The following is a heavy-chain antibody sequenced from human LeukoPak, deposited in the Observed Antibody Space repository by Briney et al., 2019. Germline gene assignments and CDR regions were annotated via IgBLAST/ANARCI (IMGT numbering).Heavy chain of an antibody. J-gene: IGHJ4*02. V-gene: IGHV4-61*02. CDR2: IYTSGST. CDR3: ASFIVYYGSGASYYFDY. D-gene: IGHD3-10*01. CDR1: GGSISSGSYY. Sequence: SQTLSLTCTVSGGSISSGSYYWSWIRQPAGKGLEWIGRIYTSGSTNYNPSLKSRVTISVDTSKNPSSLKLSSVTAADTAVYYCASFIVYYGSGASYYFDYWGQGTLVTVSS.